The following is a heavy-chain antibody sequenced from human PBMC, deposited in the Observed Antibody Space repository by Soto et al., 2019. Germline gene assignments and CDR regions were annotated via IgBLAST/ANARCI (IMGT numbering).Heavy chain of an antibody. CDR2: TRNKANSYTT. J-gene: IGHJ4*02. V-gene: IGHV3-72*01. CDR1: GFTFSDHY. CDR3: ARDRGLGYIYDY. Sequence: GGSLRLSCADSGFTFSDHYMDWVRQAPGKGLEWVGRTRNKANSYTTEYAASVKGRFTISRDDSKNSLYLQMNSLKTEDTAVYYCARDRGLGYIYDYWGQGTLVTVSS. D-gene: IGHD5-18*01.